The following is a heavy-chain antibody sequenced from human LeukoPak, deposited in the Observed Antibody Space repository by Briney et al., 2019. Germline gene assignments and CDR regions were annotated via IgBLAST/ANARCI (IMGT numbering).Heavy chain of an antibody. Sequence: GGSLRLSCASSGFTFSHYEMNWVRQAPGKGLEWISYIGSSGDTTYYADSVKGRFTISRDSAKRSLHLEMNSLRVEDTGVYYCARGGNWLDPGGEGTRVTVPS. CDR3: ARGGNWLDP. J-gene: IGHJ5*02. CDR1: GFTFSHYE. V-gene: IGHV3-48*03. CDR2: IGSSGDTT.